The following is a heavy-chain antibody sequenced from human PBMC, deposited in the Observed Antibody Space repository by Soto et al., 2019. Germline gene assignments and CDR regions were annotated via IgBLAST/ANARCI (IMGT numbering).Heavy chain of an antibody. D-gene: IGHD4-17*01. CDR1: GGTFSSYT. J-gene: IGHJ3*02. CDR2: IIPILGIA. CDR3: ARSNTSGLPRPVDAFDI. Sequence: SVKVSCKASGGTFSSYTISWVRQAPGQGLEWMGRIIPILGIANYAQKLQGRVTITADKSTSTAYMELSSLRSEDTAVYYCARSNTSGLPRPVDAFDIWGQGTMVTVSS. V-gene: IGHV1-69*02.